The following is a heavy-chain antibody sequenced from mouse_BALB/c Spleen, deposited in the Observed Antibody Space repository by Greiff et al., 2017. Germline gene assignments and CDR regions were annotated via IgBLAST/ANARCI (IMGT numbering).Heavy chain of an antibody. D-gene: IGHD1-1*01. CDR3: NARAFITTVVAPYWYFDV. J-gene: IGHJ1*01. Sequence: EVKLQESGAELVRSGASVKLSCTASGFNIKDYYMHWVKQRPEQGLEWIGWIDPENGDTEYAPKFQGKATMTADTSSNTAYLQLSSLTSEDTAVYYCNARAFITTVVAPYWYFDVWGAGTTVTVSS. CDR1: GFNIKDYY. CDR2: IDPENGDT. V-gene: IGHV14-4*02.